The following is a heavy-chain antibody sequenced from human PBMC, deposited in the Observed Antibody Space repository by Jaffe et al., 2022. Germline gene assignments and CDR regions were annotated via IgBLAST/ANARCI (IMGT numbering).Heavy chain of an antibody. CDR2: IYHSGST. CDR1: GASIISNNW. V-gene: IGHV4-4*02. D-gene: IGHD6-19*01. CDR3: ARCTSDWRVSFDY. Sequence: QVQLQESGPGLVKPSGTVSLTCAVSGASIISNNWWSWVRQPPGKGLEWIGEIYHSGSTYYNPSLKSRVTISVDKSKNQLSLKLNSVTAADTAVYFCARCTSDWRVSFDYWGQGTLVTVSS. J-gene: IGHJ4*02.